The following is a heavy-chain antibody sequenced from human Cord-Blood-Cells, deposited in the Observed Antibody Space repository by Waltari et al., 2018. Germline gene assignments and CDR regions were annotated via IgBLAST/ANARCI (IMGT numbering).Heavy chain of an antibody. Sequence: QVQLQESGPGLVKPSETLSLTCTVSGGSISSYYWSWIRQPPGKGLEGIGYIYYSGSTNYNPSLHRRVTISVDTSKNQFSLKLSSVTAADTAVYYCARDGLGGGNFDYWGQGTLVTVSS. D-gene: IGHD2-15*01. CDR2: IYYSGST. CDR3: ARDGLGGGNFDY. V-gene: IGHV4-59*01. CDR1: GGSISSYY. J-gene: IGHJ4*02.